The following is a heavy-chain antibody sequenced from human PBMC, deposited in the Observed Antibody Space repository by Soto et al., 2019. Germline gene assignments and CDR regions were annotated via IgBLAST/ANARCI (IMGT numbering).Heavy chain of an antibody. J-gene: IGHJ6*02. V-gene: IGHV6-1*01. CDR3: VRQPLATLALSGMHV. CDR2: TYYRSKWNY. Sequence: SQPLSLTCVISGPSVSANRAAWYWIRQSPSRGLEWLGRTYYRSKWNYDYDHSVKSRMSIIPDTSNNHFSLLLNSVTPEDTGVYNCVRQPLATLALSGMHVWGQGTTGT. CDR1: GPSVSANRAA. D-gene: IGHD6-6*01.